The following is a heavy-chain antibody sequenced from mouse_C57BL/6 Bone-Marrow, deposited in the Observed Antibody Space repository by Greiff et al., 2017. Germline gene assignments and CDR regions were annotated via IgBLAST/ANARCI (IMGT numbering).Heavy chain of an antibody. Sequence: QVHVKQSGAELVRPGTSVKMSCKASGYTFTNYWIGWAKQSPGHGLEWIGDIYPGGGYTNYNEKFKGKATLTADKSSSTAYMQFSSLTSEDSAIYYCARHDYDPWFAYWGQGTLVTVSA. CDR2: IYPGGGYT. CDR3: ARHDYDPWFAY. D-gene: IGHD2-4*01. J-gene: IGHJ3*01. CDR1: GYTFTNYW. V-gene: IGHV1-63*01.